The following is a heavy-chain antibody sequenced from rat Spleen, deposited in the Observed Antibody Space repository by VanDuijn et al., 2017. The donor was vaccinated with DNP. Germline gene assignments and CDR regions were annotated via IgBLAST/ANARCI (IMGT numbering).Heavy chain of an antibody. Sequence: EVQLVESGGDLVQPGRSLILSCVASGFTFNNYWMNWIRQVPGKGLEWVASITSNGGATYYPDSVKGRFTISRDNAKNTQYLQMDSLRSEDTATYYCARGAVATYYWYFDFWGPGTMVTVSS. V-gene: IGHV5-31*01. D-gene: IGHD1-3*01. J-gene: IGHJ1*01. CDR1: GFTFNNYW. CDR2: ITSNGGAT. CDR3: ARGAVATYYWYFDF.